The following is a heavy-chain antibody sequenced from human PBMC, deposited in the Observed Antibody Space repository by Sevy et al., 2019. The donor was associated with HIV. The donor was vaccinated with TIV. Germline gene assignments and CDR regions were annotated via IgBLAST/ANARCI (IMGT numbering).Heavy chain of an antibody. D-gene: IGHD6-19*01. CDR1: GFAFGDYA. CDR2: IRSKAYGGTT. Sequence: GGSLRLSCTASGFAFGDYAMSWFSQAPGKGLEWVGFIRSKAYGGTTEYAASVKGRFTISRDDSKSIAYLQMNSLKTEDTAVYYCTRGVAVAGNWGQGTLVTVSS. V-gene: IGHV3-49*03. J-gene: IGHJ4*02. CDR3: TRGVAVAGN.